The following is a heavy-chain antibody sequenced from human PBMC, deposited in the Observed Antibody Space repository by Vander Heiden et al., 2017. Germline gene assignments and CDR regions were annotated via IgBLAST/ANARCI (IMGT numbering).Heavy chain of an antibody. Sequence: QLQLQESGPGLVKPSETLSLTCTVPGRSISRSSHYWGWIRQPPGKGLEWIGSIYYSGSTYYNPSLKSRVTISVDTSKNQFALKLSSVTAADTAVYYCARRPGESNWYFDLWGRGTLVTVSS. D-gene: IGHD3-10*01. CDR3: ARRPGESNWYFDL. CDR2: IYYSGST. V-gene: IGHV4-39*01. J-gene: IGHJ2*01. CDR1: GRSISRSSHY.